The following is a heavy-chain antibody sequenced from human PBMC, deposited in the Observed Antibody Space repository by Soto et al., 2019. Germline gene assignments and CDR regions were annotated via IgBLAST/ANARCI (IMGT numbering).Heavy chain of an antibody. CDR1: GGTFSSYT. Sequence: QVQLVQSGAEVKKPGSSVKVSCKASGGTFSSYTISWVRQAPGHGLEWMGRIIPILGIAHYAQQFQGRVTIPADKYASKAYMGVSSLRSEATSGYSGARVAMIVVAHPPDYYDSWCHGTRVTFSS. V-gene: IGHV1-69*02. CDR3: ARVAMIVVAHPPDYYDS. CDR2: IIPILGIA. J-gene: IGHJ4*01. D-gene: IGHD3-22*01.